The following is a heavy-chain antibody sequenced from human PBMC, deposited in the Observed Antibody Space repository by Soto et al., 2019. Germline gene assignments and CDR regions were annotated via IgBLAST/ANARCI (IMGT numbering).Heavy chain of an antibody. CDR1: GGTFSSSA. V-gene: IGHV1-69*13. J-gene: IGHJ6*02. CDR3: ARDNDRLQLGGNYYYILDV. CDR2: IIPLFRTP. D-gene: IGHD4-4*01. Sequence: QVQLVQSGAEGKKPGASVKVSCKTSGGTFSSSAISWLRQAPGQGLEWMGGIIPLFRTPDYAQKFQGRVTIAADESTSTAYMELSSLRSEDTAVYYCARDNDRLQLGGNYYYILDVWGQGTTITVSS.